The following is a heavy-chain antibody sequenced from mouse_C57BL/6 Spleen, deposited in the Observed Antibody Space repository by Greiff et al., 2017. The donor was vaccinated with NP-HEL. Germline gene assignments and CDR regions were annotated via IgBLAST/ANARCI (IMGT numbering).Heavy chain of an antibody. V-gene: IGHV1-80*01. Sequence: QVQLQQSGAELVKPGASVKISCKASGYAFSRYWMNWVKQRPGKGLEWIGQIYPGDGGTNYNGKLKGKATLTADKSSSTAYMQLSSLTSEDSAVYFCARNGGVIYYDFDGYFDVWGTRTTVTVSS. CDR1: GYAFSRYW. D-gene: IGHD2-4*01. CDR2: IYPGDGGT. J-gene: IGHJ1*03. CDR3: ARNGGVIYYDFDGYFDV.